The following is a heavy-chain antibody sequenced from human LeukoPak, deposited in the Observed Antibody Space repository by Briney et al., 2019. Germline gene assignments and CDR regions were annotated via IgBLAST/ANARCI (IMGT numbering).Heavy chain of an antibody. Sequence: ASVKVSCKASGYTFTGYYMHWVRQAPGQGLEWMGWINPNGGGTNYAQKFQGRVTMTRDTSISTAYMELSRLRSDDTAVYYCARGAVVLMVYAGPFDYWGQGTLVTVSS. V-gene: IGHV1-2*02. CDR2: INPNGGGT. J-gene: IGHJ4*02. D-gene: IGHD2-8*01. CDR1: GYTFTGYY. CDR3: ARGAVVLMVYAGPFDY.